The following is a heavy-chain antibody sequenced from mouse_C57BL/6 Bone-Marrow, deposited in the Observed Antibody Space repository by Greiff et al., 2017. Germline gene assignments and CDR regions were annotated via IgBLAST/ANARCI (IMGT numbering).Heavy chain of an antibody. J-gene: IGHJ4*01. CDR2: INPSSGYT. D-gene: IGHD2-3*01. V-gene: IGHV1-7*01. CDR3: ARTDDGYLYYYAMDY. Sequence: VQLQQSGAELAKPGASVKLSCKASGYTFTSYWMHWVKQRPGQGLEWIGYINPSSGYTKYNQKFKDQATLTADKSSSTAYMQLSSLTYEDSAVYYCARTDDGYLYYYAMDYWGQGTSVTVSS. CDR1: GYTFTSYW.